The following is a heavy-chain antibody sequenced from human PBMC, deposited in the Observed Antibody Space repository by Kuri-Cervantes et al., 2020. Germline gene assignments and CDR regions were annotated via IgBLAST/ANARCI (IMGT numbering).Heavy chain of an antibody. CDR2: IKGDGSEE. D-gene: IGHD3-22*01. V-gene: IGHV3-7*01. Sequence: GESLKISCAASGFTFVDFWMSWVRQAPGKGLEWVASIKGDGSEEHYVDSVKGRFTIPRGNAKNSLYLQVTSLRAEDTAVYYCAKERDPFRYDSSGYGFDYWGQGTLVTVSS. J-gene: IGHJ4*02. CDR1: GFTFVDFW. CDR3: AKERDPFRYDSSGYGFDY.